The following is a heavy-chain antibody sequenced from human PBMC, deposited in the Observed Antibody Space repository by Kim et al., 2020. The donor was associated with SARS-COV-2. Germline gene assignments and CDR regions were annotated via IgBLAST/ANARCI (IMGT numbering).Heavy chain of an antibody. Sequence: NYRQKFQGRVTITADKSTSTAYMELSSLRSEDTAVYYCARRGGYYYGLDYWGQGTLVTVSS. J-gene: IGHJ4*02. CDR3: ARRGGYYYGLDY. D-gene: IGHD3-22*01. V-gene: IGHV1-69*02.